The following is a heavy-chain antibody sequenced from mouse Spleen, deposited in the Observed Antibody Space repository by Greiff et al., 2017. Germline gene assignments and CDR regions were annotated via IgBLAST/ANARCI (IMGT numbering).Heavy chain of an antibody. CDR3: ARDDGYYGYFDV. V-gene: IGHV5-6-5*01. Sequence: EVKLVESGGGLVKPGGSLKLSCAASGFTFSSYAMSWVRQTPEKRLEWVASISSGGSTYYPDSVKGRFTISRDNPKNTLFLQMTSLRSEDTAMYYCARDDGYYGYFDVWGAGTTVTVSS. CDR2: ISSGGST. D-gene: IGHD2-3*01. CDR1: GFTFSSYA. J-gene: IGHJ1*01.